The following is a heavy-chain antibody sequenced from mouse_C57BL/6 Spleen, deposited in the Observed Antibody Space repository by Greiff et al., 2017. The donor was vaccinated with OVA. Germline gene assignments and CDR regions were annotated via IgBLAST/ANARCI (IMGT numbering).Heavy chain of an antibody. J-gene: IGHJ1*03. CDR1: GFTFSDYY. Sequence: EVQLVESGGGLVQPGGSLKLSCAASGFTFSDYYMYWVRQTPEKRLEWVAYISNGGGSTYYPDTVKGRFTISRDNAKNTLYLQMSRLKSEDTAMYYCARHMARTGTYFDVWGTGTTVTVSS. V-gene: IGHV5-12*01. CDR3: ARHMARTGTYFDV. CDR2: ISNGGGST. D-gene: IGHD4-1*01.